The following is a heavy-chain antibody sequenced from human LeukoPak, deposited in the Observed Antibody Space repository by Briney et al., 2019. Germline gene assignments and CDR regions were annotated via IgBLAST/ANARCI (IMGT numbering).Heavy chain of an antibody. CDR2: INPNSGGT. Sequence: ASVKVSCKASGYTFTGYYMHWVRQAPGQGLEWMGWINPNSGGTNYAQKFQGRVTMTRDTSISTAYMELSRLRSDDTAVYYCARDNYSGYDSHYYYMDVWGKGTTVTVSS. V-gene: IGHV1-2*02. CDR1: GYTFTGYY. D-gene: IGHD5-12*01. CDR3: ARDNYSGYDSHYYYMDV. J-gene: IGHJ6*03.